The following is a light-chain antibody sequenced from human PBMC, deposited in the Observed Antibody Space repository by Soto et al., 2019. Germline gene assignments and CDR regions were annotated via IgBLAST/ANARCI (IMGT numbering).Light chain of an antibody. V-gene: IGKV3-20*01. CDR2: GAS. Sequence: EIVLTQSPGTLSLSPGERATLSCRASQSVRSSYLAWYQQKPGQAPRLLIYGASSRATGIPDRFSGSGSGTDFTLTMNRLEPEDLAVYYCQQYGDSPTFGGGTKVEIK. J-gene: IGKJ4*01. CDR3: QQYGDSPT. CDR1: QSVRSSY.